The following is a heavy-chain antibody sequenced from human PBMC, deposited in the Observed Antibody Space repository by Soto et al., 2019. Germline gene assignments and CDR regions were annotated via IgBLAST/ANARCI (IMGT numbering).Heavy chain of an antibody. CDR3: ARVPGYSIGDL. D-gene: IGHD2-21*01. Sequence: ASVKVSCKASGYTFTSYAMHWLRQAPGQRLEWMGWINAGNGNTKYPQKFQGRVTITRDTSASTAYMELSSLRSEDTAVYYCARVPGYSIGDLWGRGTLVTVSS. V-gene: IGHV1-3*01. J-gene: IGHJ2*01. CDR1: GYTFTSYA. CDR2: INAGNGNT.